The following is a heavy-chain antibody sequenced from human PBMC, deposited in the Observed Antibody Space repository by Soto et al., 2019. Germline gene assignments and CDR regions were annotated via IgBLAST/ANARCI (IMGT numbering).Heavy chain of an antibody. V-gene: IGHV4-59*12. CDR3: ARGRRPTYYYGSGSPNWFDL. D-gene: IGHD3-10*01. J-gene: IGHJ5*02. Sequence: SETLSLTCAVYGGSFSGYYWSWIRQPPGKGLEWIGYIYYSGSTNYNPSLKSRVTISVDTSKNQFSLKLSSVTAADTAVYYCARGRRPTYYYGSGSPNWFDLWGQGTLVTVSS. CDR2: IYYSGST. CDR1: GGSFSGYY.